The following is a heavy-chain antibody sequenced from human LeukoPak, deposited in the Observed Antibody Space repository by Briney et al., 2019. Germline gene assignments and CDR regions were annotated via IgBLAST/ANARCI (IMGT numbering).Heavy chain of an antibody. J-gene: IGHJ5*02. V-gene: IGHV1-8*01. D-gene: IGHD2-15*01. CDR2: MNPNSGNT. Sequence: ASVKVSCKASGYTFTSYDNNWVRQATGQGLEWMGWMNPNSGNTGYAQKFQGRVTMTRNTSISTAYMELSSLRSEDTAVYYCARGVGYCSGGSCYYNWFDPWGQGTLVTVSS. CDR1: GYTFTSYD. CDR3: ARGVGYCSGGSCYYNWFDP.